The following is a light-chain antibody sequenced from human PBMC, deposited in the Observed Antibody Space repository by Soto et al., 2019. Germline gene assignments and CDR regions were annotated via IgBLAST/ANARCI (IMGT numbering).Light chain of an antibody. J-gene: IGKJ1*01. CDR2: WAS. Sequence: DIVMTQSPESLAVSLGERATINCKSSQSVLYSSNNKNYLAWYQQKPGQPPKLLIYWASIREYGVPERFSGSGSGTDFTLTISSLQAEDVAVYYCQQQYRNPLTFGRETKVVIK. V-gene: IGKV4-1*01. CDR1: QSVLYSSNNKNY. CDR3: QQQYRNPLT.